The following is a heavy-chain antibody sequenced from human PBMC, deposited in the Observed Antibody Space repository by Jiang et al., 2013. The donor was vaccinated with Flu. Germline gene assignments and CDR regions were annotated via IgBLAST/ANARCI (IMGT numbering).Heavy chain of an antibody. J-gene: IGHJ6*03. Sequence: SGYTFTGYYMHWVRQAPGQGLEWMGWINPNSGGTNYAQKFQGRVTMTRDTSISTAYMELSRLRSDDTAVYYCASPLYLIVGATHGDTRMDVWGKGTTVTVSS. CDR3: ASPLYLIVGATHGDTRMDV. CDR2: INPNSGGT. D-gene: IGHD1-26*01. V-gene: IGHV1-2*02. CDR1: GYTFTGYY.